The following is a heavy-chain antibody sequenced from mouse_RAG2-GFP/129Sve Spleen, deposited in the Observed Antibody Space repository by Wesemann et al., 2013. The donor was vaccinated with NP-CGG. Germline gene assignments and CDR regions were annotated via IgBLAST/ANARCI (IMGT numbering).Heavy chain of an antibody. CDR1: GYTFTSYW. V-gene: IGHV1-80*01. J-gene: IGHJ2*01. D-gene: IGHD1-1*01. CDR2: IYPGDGDT. CDR3: ARYYYYGSSYFDY. Sequence: QVQLQQSGPELVRPGASVKMSCKASGYTFTSYWMHWVKQRPGQGLEWIGQIYPGDGDTNYNGKFKGKATLTADKSSSTAYMQLSSLTSEDSAVYFCARYYYYGSSYFDYWGQGTTLTVSS.